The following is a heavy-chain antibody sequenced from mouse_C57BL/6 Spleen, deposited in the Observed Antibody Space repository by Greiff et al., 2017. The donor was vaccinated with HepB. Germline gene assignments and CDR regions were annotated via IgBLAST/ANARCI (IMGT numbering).Heavy chain of an antibody. D-gene: IGHD2-3*01. Sequence: QVQLQQPGAELVMPGASVKLSCKASGYTFTSYWMHWVKQRPGQGLEWIGEIDPSDSYTNYNQKFKGKSTLTVDKSSSTAYMQLSILTSEDSAVYYCARGYDGYSSWFAYWGQGTLVTVSA. V-gene: IGHV1-69*01. CDR1: GYTFTSYW. CDR2: IDPSDSYT. J-gene: IGHJ3*01. CDR3: ARGYDGYSSWFAY.